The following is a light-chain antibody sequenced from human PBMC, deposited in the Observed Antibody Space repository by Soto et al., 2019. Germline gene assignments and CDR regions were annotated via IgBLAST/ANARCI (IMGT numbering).Light chain of an antibody. CDR2: DNN. Sequence: QPVLTQPPSVSGAPGQRVTISCTGSSSSIGAGFVVYWYQQFPGKAPKLLIYDNNKRPSGVPDRFSGSKSGTSASLAITGLQADDEADYYCQSYDSSLLGVVFGGGTKLTVL. V-gene: IGLV1-40*01. CDR1: SSSIGAGFV. CDR3: QSYDSSLLGVV. J-gene: IGLJ2*01.